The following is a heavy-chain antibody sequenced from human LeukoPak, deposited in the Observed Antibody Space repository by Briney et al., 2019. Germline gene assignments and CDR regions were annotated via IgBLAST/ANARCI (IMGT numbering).Heavy chain of an antibody. J-gene: IGHJ3*02. CDR2: INPNSGGT. CDR1: GYTFTSYG. CDR3: ASPSSYCSSTSCYTLDPNAFDI. Sequence: ASVKVSCKASGYTFTSYGISWVRQAPGQGLEWMGWINPNSGGTSYAQKFQGRVTMTRDTSISTAYMELSRLRSDDTAVYYCASPSSYCSSTSCYTLDPNAFDIWGQGTMVTVSS. V-gene: IGHV1-2*02. D-gene: IGHD2-2*02.